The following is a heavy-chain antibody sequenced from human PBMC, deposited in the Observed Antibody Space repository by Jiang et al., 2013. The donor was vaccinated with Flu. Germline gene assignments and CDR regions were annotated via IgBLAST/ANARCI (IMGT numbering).Heavy chain of an antibody. CDR3: AREYELGGD. V-gene: IGHV1-69*04. J-gene: IGHJ4*02. Sequence: ISWVRQAPGQGLEWMGRIIPILGIANYAQKFQGRVTITADKSTSTAYMELSSLRSEDTAVYYCAREYELGGDWGQGTLVTVSS. CDR2: IIPILGIA. D-gene: IGHD3-16*01.